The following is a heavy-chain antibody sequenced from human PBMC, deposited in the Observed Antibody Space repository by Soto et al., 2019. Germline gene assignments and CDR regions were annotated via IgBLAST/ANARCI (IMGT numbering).Heavy chain of an antibody. CDR1: GGSISSGGYF. CDR2: IFYSGTT. D-gene: IGHD1-1*01. J-gene: IGHJ4*02. CDR3: ARGVLY. V-gene: IGHV4-31*03. Sequence: QVQLQESGPGLVKPSQTLSLTCTVSGGSISSGGYFWSWIRQPPGKGLEWIGNIFYSGTTYYNPSRERRVAISVATSKNQFSIRLSSVTASNTAVYFCARGVLYWGQGTLVTVSS.